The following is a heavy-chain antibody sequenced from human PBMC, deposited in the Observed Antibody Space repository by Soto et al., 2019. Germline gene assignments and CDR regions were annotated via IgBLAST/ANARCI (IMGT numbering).Heavy chain of an antibody. CDR3: ARHGYTRGGDY. D-gene: IGHD5-12*01. CDR1: GGSISGYY. CDR2: IFYSGST. Sequence: PSETLSLTCTVSGGSISGYYWSWVRQSPGKGLEWIGYIFYSGSTNYNPSLKSRVTISVDTSKNQFSLKMTSVTAADTAVYYCARHGYTRGGDYWG. J-gene: IGHJ4*01. V-gene: IGHV4-59*08.